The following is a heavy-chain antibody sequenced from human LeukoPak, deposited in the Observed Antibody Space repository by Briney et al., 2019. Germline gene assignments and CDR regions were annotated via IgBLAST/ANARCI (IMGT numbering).Heavy chain of an antibody. D-gene: IGHD3-3*01. CDR2: VYYSGST. CDR3: ARDFGS. J-gene: IGHJ4*02. V-gene: IGHV4-61*01. Sequence: SETLSLTCTVSGGSVSSGNYYCRWIRQPPGKGLEWIGYVYYSGSTNYNPSLKSRVTISLDTSKNQFSLKLSSVTAADTAVYYCARDFGSWGQGTLVTVSS. CDR1: GGSVSSGNYY.